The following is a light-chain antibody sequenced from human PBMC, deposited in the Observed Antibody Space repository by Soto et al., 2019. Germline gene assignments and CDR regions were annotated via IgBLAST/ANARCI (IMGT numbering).Light chain of an antibody. Sequence: QSALTQPASVSGSPGQSITISCTGTSSDVGGYNFVSWYLQHPGKAPKLLLYEVSDRHSGVSNRFSGSKSGNTASLTISALQAEDEAVYYCSSYATSGTNVIFGGGTKLTVL. V-gene: IGLV2-14*01. CDR3: SSYATSGTNVI. CDR1: SSDVGGYNF. J-gene: IGLJ2*01. CDR2: EVS.